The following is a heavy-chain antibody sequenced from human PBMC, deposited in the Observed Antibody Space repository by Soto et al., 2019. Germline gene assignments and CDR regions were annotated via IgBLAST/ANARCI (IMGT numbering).Heavy chain of an antibody. V-gene: IGHV1-69*01. CDR2: IIPVFGTT. Sequence: QEQLVQSGPEVRKPGSSVEVSCKDSGGLFSSFAISWVRQAPGEGLEWLGGIIPVFGTTNYAEKFQGRVTITADESTNTAYMELTSLTSGDTAIYYCARGGGPYVWFNEFWGQGTLVTVSS. J-gene: IGHJ4*02. CDR3: ARGGGPYVWFNEF. CDR1: GGLFSSFA. D-gene: IGHD3-16*01.